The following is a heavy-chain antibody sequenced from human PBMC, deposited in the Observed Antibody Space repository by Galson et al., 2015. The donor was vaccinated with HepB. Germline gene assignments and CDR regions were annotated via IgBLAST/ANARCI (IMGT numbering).Heavy chain of an antibody. CDR1: GFTFSSYA. V-gene: IGHV3-23*01. CDR3: AKEQFGAYCGGDCSLDV. Sequence: SLRLSCAASGFTFSSYAMSWVRQAPGKGLEWVSAISGSGGSTYYADSVKGRFTISRDNSKNTLYLQMNSLRAEDTAVYYCAKEQFGAYCGGDCSLDVWGQGTTVTVSS. J-gene: IGHJ6*02. D-gene: IGHD2-21*02. CDR2: ISGSGGST.